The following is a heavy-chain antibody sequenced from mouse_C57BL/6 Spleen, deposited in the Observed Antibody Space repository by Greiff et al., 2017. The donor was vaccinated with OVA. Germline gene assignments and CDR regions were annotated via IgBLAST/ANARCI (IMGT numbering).Heavy chain of an antibody. V-gene: IGHV1-42*01. CDR1: GYSFTGYY. J-gene: IGHJ1*03. D-gene: IGHD3-3*01. CDR3: ARRDTWYFDV. CDR2: INPSTDGT. Sequence: VQLQQSGPELVKPGASVKISCKASGYSFTGYYMNWVKQSPEKSLEWIGEINPSTDGTTYNQKFKAKATLTVDKSSSTAYMQLKSLTSEDSAVYYCARRDTWYFDVWGTGTTVTVSS.